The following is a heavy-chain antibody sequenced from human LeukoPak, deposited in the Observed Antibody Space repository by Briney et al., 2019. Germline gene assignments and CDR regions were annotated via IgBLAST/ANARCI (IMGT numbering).Heavy chain of an antibody. Sequence: SETLSLTCAVYGGSSSGYYWSWIRQPPGKGLEWIGEINHSGSTNYNPSLKSRVTISVDTSKNQFSLKLSSVTAADTAVYYCARGVCGTSCYESPWGQGTLVTVSS. V-gene: IGHV4-34*01. CDR1: GGSSSGYY. CDR3: ARGVCGTSCYESP. CDR2: INHSGST. D-gene: IGHD2-2*01. J-gene: IGHJ5*02.